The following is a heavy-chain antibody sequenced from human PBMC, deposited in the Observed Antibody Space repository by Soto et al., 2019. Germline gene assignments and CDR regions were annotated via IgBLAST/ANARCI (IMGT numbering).Heavy chain of an antibody. Sequence: SETLSLTCTVSGGSVSSYHWSWIRQPPGKGLEWIGYIYYRGTTNYNSSLKSRVTMSVDTSKNQFSLKLSSLTAADTAVYFCARGRDGHYFHYWGQGTVVT. CDR3: ARGRDGHYFHY. V-gene: IGHV4-59*02. CDR1: GGSVSSYH. J-gene: IGHJ4*02. CDR2: IYYRGTT.